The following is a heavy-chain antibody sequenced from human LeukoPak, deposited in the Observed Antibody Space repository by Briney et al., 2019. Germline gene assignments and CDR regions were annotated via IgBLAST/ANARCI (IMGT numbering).Heavy chain of an antibody. CDR2: INKDGTEK. CDR1: GFTFSDYW. J-gene: IGHJ4*02. D-gene: IGHD5-24*01. CDR3: ARNRGWQQFDY. V-gene: IGHV3-7*01. Sequence: GGSLRLSCAGSGFTFSDYWVDWVRQAPGKRLEWVANINKDGTEKNYLESVKGRFTISRDNAKNSLYLQMNNLRAEDTAVYYCARNRGWQQFDYWGQGTLVTVSS.